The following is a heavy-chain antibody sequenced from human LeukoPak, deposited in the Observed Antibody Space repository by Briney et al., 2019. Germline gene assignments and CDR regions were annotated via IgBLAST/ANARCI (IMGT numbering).Heavy chain of an antibody. V-gene: IGHV4-34*01. CDR1: GGSFSGYY. Sequence: SETLSLTCAVYGGSFSGYYWSWIRQPPGKGLEWIGEINHSGSTNYNPSLKSRVTISVDTSKNQFSLKLSSVTAADTAVYYCARRGYYTPFDYWGQGTLVTVSS. CDR2: INHSGST. D-gene: IGHD2/OR15-2a*01. CDR3: ARRGYYTPFDY. J-gene: IGHJ4*02.